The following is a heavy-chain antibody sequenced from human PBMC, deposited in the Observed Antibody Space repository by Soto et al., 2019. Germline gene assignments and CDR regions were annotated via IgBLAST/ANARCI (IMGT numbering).Heavy chain of an antibody. Sequence: QVQLVQSGAEVKKPGSSVKVSCKASGGTFSTYTITWVRQAPGQGLEWMGRIIPIIGIINYAQKFQGRVTITADKFTGTAYMVLTRLRSDDTAVYYCAGDPDSHYNDSHASAYPWGQGTLVTVSS. D-gene: IGHD3-22*01. CDR2: IIPIIGII. CDR1: GGTFSTYT. J-gene: IGHJ5*02. V-gene: IGHV1-69*08. CDR3: AGDPDSHYNDSHASAYP.